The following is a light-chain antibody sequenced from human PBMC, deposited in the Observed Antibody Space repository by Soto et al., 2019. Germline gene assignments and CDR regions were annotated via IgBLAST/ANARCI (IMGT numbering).Light chain of an antibody. J-gene: IGKJ2*01. Sequence: DIQMTQSPSSLSASVGDRVTITCQASQDINKYLNWYQQKPGKAPKLLIYDASNLETGVPSRFSGGGSGTHFTFTISSLQAEDLATYYCQQLTNFRFTFGQGTKLDIK. CDR1: QDINKY. CDR3: QQLTNFRFT. CDR2: DAS. V-gene: IGKV1-33*01.